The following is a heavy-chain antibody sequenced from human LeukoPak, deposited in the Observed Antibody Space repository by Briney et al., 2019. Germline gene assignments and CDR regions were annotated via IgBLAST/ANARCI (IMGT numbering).Heavy chain of an antibody. CDR3: ARDLLSARYYDSSGPFDY. CDR1: GFTFSSYS. J-gene: IGHJ4*02. D-gene: IGHD3-22*01. V-gene: IGHV3-21*01. CDR2: ISSSSSYI. Sequence: GGSLRLSCAASGFTFSSYSMNWVRQAPGKGLEWVSSISSSSSYIYYADSVKGRFTISRDNAKNSLYLQMNSLRAEDTAVYYCARDLLSARYYDSSGPFDYWGQGTLVTVSS.